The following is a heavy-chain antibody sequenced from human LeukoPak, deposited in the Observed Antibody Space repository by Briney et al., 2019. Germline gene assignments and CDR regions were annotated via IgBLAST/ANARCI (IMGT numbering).Heavy chain of an antibody. CDR1: GFTFDDYA. CDR3: AKDVSYSSSWYHLDY. Sequence: PGRSLRLSCAASGFTFDDYAMHWVRQAPGKGLEWVSGISWNSGSIGYADSVKGRFTISRDNAENSLYLQMNSLRAEDTALYYCAKDVSYSSSWYHLDYWGQGTLVTVSS. V-gene: IGHV3-9*01. J-gene: IGHJ4*02. D-gene: IGHD6-13*01. CDR2: ISWNSGSI.